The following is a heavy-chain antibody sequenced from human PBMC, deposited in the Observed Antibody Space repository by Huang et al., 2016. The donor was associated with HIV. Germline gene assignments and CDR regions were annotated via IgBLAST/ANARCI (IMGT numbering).Heavy chain of an antibody. J-gene: IGHJ4*02. D-gene: IGHD4-4*01. Sequence: QVQLLQSGAEVKKPGPSVKVSCKASGGPFRSYSIAWVRQAPGQGLEWMASLMPVFDSPNYAQKLQGRVRVTADESTSTVYMEVRDLRPDDTAVYFCARGSLEYSVSSSLDYWGQGTHVTVSS. CDR3: ARGSLEYSVSSSLDY. CDR1: GGPFRSYS. V-gene: IGHV1-69*13. CDR2: LMPVFDSP.